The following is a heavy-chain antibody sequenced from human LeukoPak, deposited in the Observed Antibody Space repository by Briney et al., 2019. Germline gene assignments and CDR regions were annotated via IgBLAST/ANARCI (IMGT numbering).Heavy chain of an antibody. J-gene: IGHJ5*02. V-gene: IGHV4-39*01. Sequence: SETLSLTCTVSGGSISSSSYYWGWIRQPPGKGLEWIGSIYYSGSTYYNPSLKSPVTISVDPSKNQFSLKLSSVTAADTAVYYCASSRKELITMVRGVIPLFDPWGQGTLVTVSS. D-gene: IGHD3-10*01. CDR1: GGSISSSSYY. CDR2: IYYSGST. CDR3: ASSRKELITMVRGVIPLFDP.